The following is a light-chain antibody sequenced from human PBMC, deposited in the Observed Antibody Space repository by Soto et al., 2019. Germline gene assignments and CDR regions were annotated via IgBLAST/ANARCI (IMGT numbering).Light chain of an antibody. CDR3: QQYNNWPLS. CDR1: QSVNNN. CDR2: GAS. V-gene: IGKV3-15*01. J-gene: IGKJ4*01. Sequence: EIVMTQSPATLSVSPGERATLSCRAIQSVNNNLAWYQQKPGQAPRLLIYGASARATIIPARFSGSGSGTEFTLTISSLQSEDCAVYYCQQYNNWPLSFGGGTKVEIK.